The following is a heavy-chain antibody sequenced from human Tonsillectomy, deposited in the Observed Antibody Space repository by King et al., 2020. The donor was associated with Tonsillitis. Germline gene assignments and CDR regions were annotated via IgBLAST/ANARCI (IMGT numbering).Heavy chain of an antibody. D-gene: IGHD6-19*01. CDR2: IYYSGST. Sequence: QLQESGPGLVKPSETLSLTCTVSGGYISSYYWSWIRQHPGKGLEWIGYIYYSGSTNCNPSLKSRVTISVDTSKNQFSLKLSSGTAADTAVYYCARQTVYSSGWYPYWGQGTLVTVSS. J-gene: IGHJ4*02. V-gene: IGHV4-59*08. CDR1: GGYISSYY. CDR3: ARQTVYSSGWYPY.